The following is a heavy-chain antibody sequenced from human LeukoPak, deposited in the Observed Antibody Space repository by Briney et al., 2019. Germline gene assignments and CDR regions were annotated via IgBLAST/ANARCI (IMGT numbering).Heavy chain of an antibody. V-gene: IGHV3-7*01. CDR2: IKQDGTEK. CDR3: ARDVRPDY. J-gene: IGHJ4*02. CDR1: GFTFSSYW. D-gene: IGHD6-6*01. Sequence: PGTSLRLSCAASGFTFSSYWMSWVRQAPGEGLEWVANIKQDGTEKYYMDSVKGGFSISRDNAKNSLYLQMNALRAEDTAVYYCARDVRPDYWGQGTLVTVST.